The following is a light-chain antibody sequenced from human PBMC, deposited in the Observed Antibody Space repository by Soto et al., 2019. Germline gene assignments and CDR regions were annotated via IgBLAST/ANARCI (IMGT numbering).Light chain of an antibody. V-gene: IGKV2-29*01. CDR1: HSLLHITGETF. J-gene: IGKJ5*01. Sequence: DVVMTQTPLSLSVAPGQPASISCKSSHSLLHITGETFLFWYLQKPGQSPQLLIYGASSRATGIPDRFSGSGSGTDFTLTISRLEPEDFAVYYCQQYGSSSITFGQGTRLEIK. CDR2: GAS. CDR3: QQYGSSSIT.